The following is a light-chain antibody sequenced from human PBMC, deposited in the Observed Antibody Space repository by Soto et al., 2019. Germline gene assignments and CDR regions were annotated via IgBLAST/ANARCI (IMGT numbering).Light chain of an antibody. CDR3: SSYRSSSVV. J-gene: IGLJ2*01. V-gene: IGLV2-14*01. CDR2: EVS. Sequence: QPVLTQPASVSGSPGQSITISCIGTSSDVGGYKYVSWYQQHPGKAPRLMIYEVSNRPSGVSNRFSGSKSGNTASLAISGLQAEDEADYYCSSYRSSSVVFGGGTKLTVL. CDR1: SSDVGGYKY.